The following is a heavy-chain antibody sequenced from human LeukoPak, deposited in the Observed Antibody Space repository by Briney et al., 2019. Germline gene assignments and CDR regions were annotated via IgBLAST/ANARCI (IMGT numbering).Heavy chain of an antibody. CDR1: GGTFSSYA. CDR3: ARGRGYCSGGSCYQIASYYFDY. D-gene: IGHD2-15*01. J-gene: IGHJ4*02. V-gene: IGHV1-69*13. CDR2: IIPIFGTA. Sequence: SVKVSCKASGGTFSSYAISWVRQAPGQGLEWMGGIIPIFGTANYAQKFQGRVAITADESTSTAYMELSSLRSEDTAVYYCARGRGYCSGGSCYQIASYYFDYWGQGTLVTVSS.